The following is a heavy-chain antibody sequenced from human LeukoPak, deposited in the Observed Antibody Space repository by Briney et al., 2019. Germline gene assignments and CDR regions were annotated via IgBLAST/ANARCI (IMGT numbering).Heavy chain of an antibody. CDR1: GFTFTIYD. D-gene: IGHD3-10*01. V-gene: IGHV1-8*01. CDR2: MNPNNGNT. CDR3: VRDGEGVAISVNYWFDP. Sequence: ALVKVSCKASGFTFTIYDINWVRQATGQGLEWMGWMNPNNGNTGYAQKFQGRVTMTRDTSISTAYMELRSLRSEDTAVYYCVRDGEGVAISVNYWFDPWGQGTLVTVSS. J-gene: IGHJ5*02.